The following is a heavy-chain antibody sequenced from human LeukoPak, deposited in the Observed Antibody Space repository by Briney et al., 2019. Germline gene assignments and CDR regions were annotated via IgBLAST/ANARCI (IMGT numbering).Heavy chain of an antibody. V-gene: IGHV3-7*05. CDR2: IKEDGSEK. CDR1: GFTFSRYW. D-gene: IGHD5-24*01. J-gene: IGHJ4*02. CDR3: ARDQGWLQFDY. Sequence: GGSLRLSCAGSGFTFSRYWMTWVRQAPGKGLEWVANIKEDGSEKYYVDSVKGRFTISRDNAKNSLYLQMNSLRAEDTAVYYCARDQGWLQFDYWGQGTLVTVSS.